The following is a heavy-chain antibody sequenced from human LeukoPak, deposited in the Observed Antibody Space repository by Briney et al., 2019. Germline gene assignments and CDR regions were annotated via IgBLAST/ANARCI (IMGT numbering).Heavy chain of an antibody. CDR2: ISAYNGNT. CDR3: ARDPSRIAARPWDY. V-gene: IGHV1-18*01. Sequence: GASVKVSCKASGYTFTSYDINWVRQAPGQGLEWMGWISAYNGNTNYAQKLQGRVTMTTDTSTSTAYMELRSLRSDDTAVYYCARDPSRIAARPWDYWGQGTLVTVSS. CDR1: GYTFTSYD. J-gene: IGHJ4*02. D-gene: IGHD6-6*01.